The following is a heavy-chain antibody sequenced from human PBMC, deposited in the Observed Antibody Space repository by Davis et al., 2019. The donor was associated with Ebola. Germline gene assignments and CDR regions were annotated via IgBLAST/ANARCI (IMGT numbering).Heavy chain of an antibody. CDR2: IYSGGTT. D-gene: IGHD3-3*01. CDR3: ARSMFDFWSGYFDY. Sequence: GESLKISCAVSGFTVDTNYMTWVRQAPGKGLEWVSSIYSGGTTYYADSVKGRITISRDNSKNTLYLQMNSLRAEDTAVYYCARSMFDFWSGYFDYWGQGTLVTVSS. CDR1: GFTVDTNY. J-gene: IGHJ4*02. V-gene: IGHV3-53*01.